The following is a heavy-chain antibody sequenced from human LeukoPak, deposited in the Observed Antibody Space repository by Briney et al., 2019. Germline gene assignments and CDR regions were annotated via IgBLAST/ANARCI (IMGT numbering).Heavy chain of an antibody. V-gene: IGHV3-21*01. J-gene: IGHJ3*02. Sequence: SGGSLRLSCAASGFTFSSYSMNWVRQAPGKGLEWVSSISSSSSYIYYADSVKGRFTISREKDKNSMYMKMNRLRGEDTAVYYCARAVLLYYYDSSGHAFDIWGQGTMVTVSS. CDR2: ISSSSSYI. CDR1: GFTFSSYS. CDR3: ARAVLLYYYDSSGHAFDI. D-gene: IGHD3-22*01.